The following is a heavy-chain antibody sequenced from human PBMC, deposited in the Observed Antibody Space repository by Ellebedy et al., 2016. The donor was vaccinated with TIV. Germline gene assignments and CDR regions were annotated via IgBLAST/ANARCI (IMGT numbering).Heavy chain of an antibody. CDR1: GYTFTAYH. CDR3: ARGYVVADFDY. V-gene: IGHV1-2*02. D-gene: IGHD3-16*01. CDR2: FNPNSGDI. J-gene: IGHJ4*02. Sequence: ASVKVSCKTSGYTFTAYHIHWVRQAPGQGLESMGWFNPNSGDIKYAQKFQGRVTMTRDTSISTAYLQWSSLKASDTAMYYCARGYVVADFDYWGLGTLVTVSS.